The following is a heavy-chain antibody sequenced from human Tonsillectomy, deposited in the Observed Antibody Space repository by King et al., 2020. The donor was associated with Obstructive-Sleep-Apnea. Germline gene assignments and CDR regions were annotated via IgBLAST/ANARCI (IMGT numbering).Heavy chain of an antibody. Sequence: VQLVESGGGLVQPGGSLRLSCAASGFIFSSYSMNWVRQAPGKGLEWVSYISSSSSTIYYADSVKGRLTISRDNAKNSLYLQMNSLRAEDTAVYYCARSPSYYFDYWGQGTLVTVSS. V-gene: IGHV3-48*04. CDR3: ARSPSYYFDY. J-gene: IGHJ4*02. CDR2: ISSSSSTI. CDR1: GFIFSSYS.